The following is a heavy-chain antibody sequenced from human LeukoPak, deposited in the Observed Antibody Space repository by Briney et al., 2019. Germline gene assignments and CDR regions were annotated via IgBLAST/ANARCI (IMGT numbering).Heavy chain of an antibody. CDR2: ISSSGTTI. Sequence: GGSLRLSCAASGFTFSSYEMNWVRQAPGKGLEWISYISSSGTTIFYADSVKGRFTISRDNAKNSLYLQMNSLRAEDTAVYHCARVGGRSCSSGRCHLDYWGQGSLVTVSS. D-gene: IGHD2-15*01. J-gene: IGHJ4*02. V-gene: IGHV3-48*03. CDR3: ARVGGRSCSSGRCHLDY. CDR1: GFTFSSYE.